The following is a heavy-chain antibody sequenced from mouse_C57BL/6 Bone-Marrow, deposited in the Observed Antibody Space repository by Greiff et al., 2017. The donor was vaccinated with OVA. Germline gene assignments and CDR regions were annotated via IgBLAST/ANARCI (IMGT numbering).Heavy chain of an antibody. CDR3: ARHGYYYGSTLWYFDV. Sequence: EVKVVESGGGLVQPGGSLKLSCAASGFTFSDYGMAWVRQAPRKGPEWVAFISNLAYSIYYADTVTGRFTISRENAKNTLYLEMSSLRSEDTAMYYCARHGYYYGSTLWYFDVWGTGTTVTVSS. CDR2: ISNLAYSI. J-gene: IGHJ1*03. V-gene: IGHV5-15*01. CDR1: GFTFSDYG. D-gene: IGHD1-1*01.